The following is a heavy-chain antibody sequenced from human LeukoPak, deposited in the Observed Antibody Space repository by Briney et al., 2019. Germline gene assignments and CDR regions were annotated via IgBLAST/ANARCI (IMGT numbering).Heavy chain of an antibody. Sequence: GGTLRLSCVASGFTFSSYAMNWVRQAPGKGLEWVANIKQDGSEKYYVDSVKGRFTISRDNAKNSLYLQMNSLRAEDTAVYYCARESNRVVWGQGTLVTVSS. V-gene: IGHV3-7*01. D-gene: IGHD1-14*01. J-gene: IGHJ4*02. CDR2: IKQDGSEK. CDR1: GFTFSSYA. CDR3: ARESNRVV.